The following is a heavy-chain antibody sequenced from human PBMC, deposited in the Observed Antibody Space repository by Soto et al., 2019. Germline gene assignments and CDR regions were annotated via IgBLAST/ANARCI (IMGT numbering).Heavy chain of an antibody. CDR3: ARVSSWDPPYYFDY. CDR2: INPNSGGT. D-gene: IGHD1-26*01. J-gene: IGHJ4*02. Sequence: RASVKVSCKASGYTFTGYYMHWVRQAPGQGLEWMGWINPNSGGTNYARKFQGWVTMTRDTSISTAYMELSRLRSDDTAVYYCARVSSWDPPYYFDYWGQGTLVTVSS. CDR1: GYTFTGYY. V-gene: IGHV1-2*04.